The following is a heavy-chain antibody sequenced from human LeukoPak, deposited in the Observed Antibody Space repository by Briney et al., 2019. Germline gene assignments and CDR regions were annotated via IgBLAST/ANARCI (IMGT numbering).Heavy chain of an antibody. CDR1: GFTFSSYA. V-gene: IGHV3-74*01. CDR3: ATDDYRGLGY. CDR2: IIQDGSVT. J-gene: IGHJ4*02. D-gene: IGHD3-16*01. Sequence: PGGSLRLSCAASGFTFSSYAMGWVRQVPGEGLVWVSHIIQDGSVTSYADSVKGRFTISRDNAKNTVYLQLNNLRAEDTAVYYCATDDYRGLGYWGQGTLVTVSS.